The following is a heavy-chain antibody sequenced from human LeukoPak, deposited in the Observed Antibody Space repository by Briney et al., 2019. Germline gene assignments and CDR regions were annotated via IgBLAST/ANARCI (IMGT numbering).Heavy chain of an antibody. CDR2: IYYSGST. CDR1: GGSISSGDYY. Sequence: SQTLSLTCTVSGGSISSGDYYWSWIRQPPGKGLEWIGYIYYSGSTYYNPSLKSRVTISVDTSKNQFSLKPSSVTAADTAVYYCARSYGDWNWYFDLWGRGTLVTVSS. J-gene: IGHJ2*01. CDR3: ARSYGDWNWYFDL. V-gene: IGHV4-30-4*01. D-gene: IGHD4-17*01.